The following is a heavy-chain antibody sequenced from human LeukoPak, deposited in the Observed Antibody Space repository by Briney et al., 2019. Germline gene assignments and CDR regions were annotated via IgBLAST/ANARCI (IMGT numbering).Heavy chain of an antibody. D-gene: IGHD2-15*01. CDR3: ALLAREGY. CDR2: ISYDGSNK. Sequence: GGSLRLSCAASGFTFSSYAMHWVRQAPGKGLEWVAVISYDGSNKYYADSVKGRFTISRDNSKNTLYLQMNSLRAEDTAVYYCALLAREGYWGQGTLVTVSS. V-gene: IGHV3-30-3*01. J-gene: IGHJ4*02. CDR1: GFTFSSYA.